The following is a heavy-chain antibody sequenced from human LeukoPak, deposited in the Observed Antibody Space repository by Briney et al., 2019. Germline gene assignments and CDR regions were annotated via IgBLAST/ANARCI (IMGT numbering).Heavy chain of an antibody. CDR1: GYSFTSYW. J-gene: IGHJ6*02. V-gene: IGHV5-51*01. D-gene: IGHD2-2*01. CDR3: ARFYGGCSSTSCYAAYGMDV. CDR2: IYPGDSDT. Sequence: GESLKISCKGSGYSFTSYWIGWVRQMPGKGLEWMGIIYPGDSDTRYSPSFQGQVTISADKSISTAYLQWSSLKASDIAMYYCARFYGGCSSTSCYAAYGMDVWGQGTTVTVSS.